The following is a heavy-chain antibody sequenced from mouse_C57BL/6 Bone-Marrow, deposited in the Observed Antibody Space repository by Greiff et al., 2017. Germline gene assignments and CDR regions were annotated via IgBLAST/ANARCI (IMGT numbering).Heavy chain of an antibody. Sequence: VQLQQPGAELVKPGASVKLSCKASGYTLTSYWMHWVKQRPGQGLEWIGMIHPNSGSTNYNEKFKSKATLTVDKSSSTAYMQLSSLTSEDSAVYYCAKGVADYAMDYWGQGTSVTVSS. CDR1: GYTLTSYW. D-gene: IGHD1-1*02. J-gene: IGHJ4*01. CDR3: AKGVADYAMDY. CDR2: IHPNSGST. V-gene: IGHV1-64*01.